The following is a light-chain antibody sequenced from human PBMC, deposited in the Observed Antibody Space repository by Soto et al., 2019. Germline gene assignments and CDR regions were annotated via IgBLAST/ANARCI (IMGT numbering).Light chain of an antibody. V-gene: IGKV3-11*01. J-gene: IGKJ2*01. CDR1: ESISYY. Sequence: EIVLTQSPATLSLSPGERATLSCRASESISYYLAWYQQKPGQSPRLLIYDESNRATGIPARFSGSGSGTDFTLTITTLEPEDVAVYYCQQRGYWPQTFGQGTKLEI. CDR2: DES. CDR3: QQRGYWPQT.